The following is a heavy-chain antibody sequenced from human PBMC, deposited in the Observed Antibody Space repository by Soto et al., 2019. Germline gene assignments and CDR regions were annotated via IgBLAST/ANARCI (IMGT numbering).Heavy chain of an antibody. CDR1: GGSISSGVYY. V-gene: IGHV4-30-4*01. Sequence: QVQLQESGPGLVKPSQTLSLTCTVSGGSISSGVYYWNWIRQPPGKGLEWIGYIHYSRSTYYSPSLESRAPLSVAMSKNHSSRRLHSVTVEDTAVYYCARCEATPNHYGRDVWGQGTTVTVSS. CDR2: IHYSRST. CDR3: ARCEATPNHYGRDV. J-gene: IGHJ6*02.